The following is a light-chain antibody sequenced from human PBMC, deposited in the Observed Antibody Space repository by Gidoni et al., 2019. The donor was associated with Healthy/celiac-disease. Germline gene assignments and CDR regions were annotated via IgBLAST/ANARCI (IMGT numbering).Light chain of an antibody. Sequence: EIVLTQSPGTLSLSPGESATLSCRASQSVSSSYLAWYQQKPGQAPRLLIYGASSRATGIPDRFSGSGSGTDFTLTISRLESEDFAVYYCQQYGSSPPSSFGQGTKLEIK. CDR3: QQYGSSPPSS. V-gene: IGKV3-20*01. CDR1: QSVSSSY. CDR2: GAS. J-gene: IGKJ2*04.